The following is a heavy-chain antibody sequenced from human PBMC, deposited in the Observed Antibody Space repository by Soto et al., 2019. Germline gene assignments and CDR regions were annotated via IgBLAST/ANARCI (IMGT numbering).Heavy chain of an antibody. J-gene: IGHJ4*02. CDR1: GYTFTSYA. CDR2: INAGNGNT. Sequence: QVQLVQSGAEVKKPGASVKVSCKASGYTFTSYAMHWVRQAPGQRLEWMGWINAGNGNTKYSQKFQGRVTITRDTSASPAYMERSSLRSADTAVYYCASGPGGPDGPGDYWGQGTLVTVSS. V-gene: IGHV1-3*01. CDR3: ASGPGGPDGPGDY. D-gene: IGHD2-15*01.